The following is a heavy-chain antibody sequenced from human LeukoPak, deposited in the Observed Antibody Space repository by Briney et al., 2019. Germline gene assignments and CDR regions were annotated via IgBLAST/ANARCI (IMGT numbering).Heavy chain of an antibody. Sequence: EASVKVSCKASGYTFTSYDINWVRQATGQGLEWMGWMNPNSGNTGYAQKFQGRVTMTRNTSISTAYMELSSLRSEDTAVYYCARGHYYDSSGYYGYQAPISAFDIWGQGTMVTVSS. D-gene: IGHD3-22*01. CDR1: GYTFTSYD. CDR3: ARGHYYDSSGYYGYQAPISAFDI. CDR2: MNPNSGNT. J-gene: IGHJ3*02. V-gene: IGHV1-8*01.